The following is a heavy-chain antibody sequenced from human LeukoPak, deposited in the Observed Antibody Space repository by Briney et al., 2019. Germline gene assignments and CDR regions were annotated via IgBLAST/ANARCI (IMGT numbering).Heavy chain of an antibody. Sequence: GGSLRLSCAASGFTFSSYSMNWVRQAPGKGLEWVSAISGSGGSTYYADSVKGRFTISRDNSENTLYLQMNSLRAEDTAVYYCAKQTPNYDFWSGNSLWGQGTLVTVSS. D-gene: IGHD3-3*01. CDR1: GFTFSSYS. CDR3: AKQTPNYDFWSGNSL. CDR2: ISGSGGST. V-gene: IGHV3-23*01. J-gene: IGHJ4*02.